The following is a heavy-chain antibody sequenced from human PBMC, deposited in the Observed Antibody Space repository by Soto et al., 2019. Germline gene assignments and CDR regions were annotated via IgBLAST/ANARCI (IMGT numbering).Heavy chain of an antibody. D-gene: IGHD3-10*01. CDR1: GFTFSSYV. CDR3: ARGGGFFDY. V-gene: IGHV3-48*02. CDR2: ISISSSIR. Sequence: EVQLVESGGGLVQPGGSLRLSCAASGFTFSSYVINWVRQAPGKGLEWVSYISISSSIRYYADSVRGRITMSRDNAKNSLYLQMNSLRDEDTAVYYCARGGGFFDYCGQGTLVTFSS. J-gene: IGHJ4*02.